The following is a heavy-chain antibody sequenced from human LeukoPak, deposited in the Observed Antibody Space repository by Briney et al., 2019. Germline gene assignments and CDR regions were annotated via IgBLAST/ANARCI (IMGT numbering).Heavy chain of an antibody. CDR2: ISAYNGNT. CDR1: GYTFTSYG. J-gene: IGHJ4*02. D-gene: IGHD6-19*01. V-gene: IGHV1-18*01. CDR3: ASSLGGASSGFGDY. Sequence: GASVKVSCKASGYTFTSYGISWVRQAPGQGLEWMGWISAYNGNTNYAQKLQGRVTMTTDTSTSTAYMELRSLRSDDTAVYYCASSLGGASSGFGDYWGQGTLVTVSS.